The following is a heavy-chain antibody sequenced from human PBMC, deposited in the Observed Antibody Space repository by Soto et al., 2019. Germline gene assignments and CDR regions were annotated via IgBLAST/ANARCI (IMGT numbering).Heavy chain of an antibody. CDR2: IYYSGST. CDR3: ARVPYGSGPGVCFDP. CDR1: GGSISSYY. J-gene: IGHJ5*02. D-gene: IGHD3-10*01. Sequence: SETLSLTCTVSGGSISSYYWSWIRQPPGKGLEWIGYIYYSGSTNYNPSLKSRVTISVDTSKNQFSLKLSSVTAADTAVYYCARVPYGSGPGVCFDPWGQGTLVTVSS. V-gene: IGHV4-59*01.